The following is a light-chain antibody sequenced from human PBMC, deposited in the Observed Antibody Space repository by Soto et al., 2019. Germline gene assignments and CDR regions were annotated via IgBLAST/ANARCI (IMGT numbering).Light chain of an antibody. Sequence: EIVLTQSPGTLSLSPGERATLSCRASQSVSSNLAWYQQKPGQAPSLLIYGASTRATGTPARFSGGGSGTEFTLTISSLQSEDFAVYYCQQYIRWPLTFGGGTKVDIK. V-gene: IGKV3-15*01. CDR2: GAS. J-gene: IGKJ4*01. CDR1: QSVSSN. CDR3: QQYIRWPLT.